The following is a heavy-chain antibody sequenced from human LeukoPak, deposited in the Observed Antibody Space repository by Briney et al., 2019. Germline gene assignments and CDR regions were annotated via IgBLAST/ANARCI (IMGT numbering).Heavy chain of an antibody. V-gene: IGHV3-74*01. Sequence: GGSLRLSCAASGFTFSHHWMHWVRQAPGKGLVWVAHISSYESSTTYADSVKGRFTISRDNRKNTLYLQMNSLRVEDTAMYYCTRNPDGRNWFDPWGQGTLVTVSS. CDR3: TRNPDGRNWFDP. CDR1: GFTFSHHW. J-gene: IGHJ5*02. CDR2: ISSYESST. D-gene: IGHD1-14*01.